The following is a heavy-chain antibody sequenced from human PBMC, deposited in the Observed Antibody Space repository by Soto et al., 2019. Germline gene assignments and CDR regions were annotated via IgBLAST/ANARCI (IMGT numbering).Heavy chain of an antibody. CDR2: IHYSGST. CDR3: ARAADPKDTNWFDP. V-gene: IGHV4-59*01. J-gene: IGHJ5*02. Sequence: SETLSLTCTVSGGSISSYYWSWIRQPPGKGLEWIGYIHYSGSTNYNPSLKSRVTMTRDTSTSTVYMELSSLRSEDTAVYYCARAADPKDTNWFDPWGQGTLVTVSS. CDR1: GGSISSYY.